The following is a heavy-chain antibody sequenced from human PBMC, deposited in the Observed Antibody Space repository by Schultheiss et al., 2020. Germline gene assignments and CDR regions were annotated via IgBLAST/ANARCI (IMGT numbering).Heavy chain of an antibody. J-gene: IGHJ4*02. D-gene: IGHD6-13*01. CDR3: AGSIAAAGARLDY. CDR2: ISSSRSTI. V-gene: IGHV3-48*04. CDR1: GFTFSSYS. Sequence: GGSLRLSCAASGFTFSSYSMNWVRQAPGKGLEWVSYISSSRSTIYYSDSVKGRFTISRDNAKNTLYLQMNSLRAEDTAVYYCAGSIAAAGARLDYWGQDTLVTVSS.